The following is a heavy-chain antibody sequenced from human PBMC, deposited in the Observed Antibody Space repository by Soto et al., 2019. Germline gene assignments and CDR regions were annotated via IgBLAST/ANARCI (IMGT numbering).Heavy chain of an antibody. CDR1: GGSISSGVYY. CDR2: IYYSGST. V-gene: IGHV4-31*03. J-gene: IGHJ5*02. D-gene: IGHD2-8*01. Sequence: PSETLSLTCTASGGSISSGVYYWSWIRQHPGKGLEWIGYIYYSGSTYYNPSLKSRVTISVDTSKNQFSLKLSSVTAADTAVYYCARERARDCTNGVCYLPNWFDPWGQGTLVTVS. CDR3: ARERARDCTNGVCYLPNWFDP.